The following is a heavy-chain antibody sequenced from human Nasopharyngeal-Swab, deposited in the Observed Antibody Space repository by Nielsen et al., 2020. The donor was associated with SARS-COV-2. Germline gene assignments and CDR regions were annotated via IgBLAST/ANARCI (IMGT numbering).Heavy chain of an antibody. V-gene: IGHV3-23*01. J-gene: IGHJ6*02. D-gene: IGHD5-18*01. CDR3: AFVDTTLLGYYYSGMDV. CDR2: ISGSGGGT. CDR1: GFSFSNYG. Sequence: GALRLSCAASGFSFSNYGMSWVRQAPGKGLEWVSSISGSGGGTQYADSVKGRFTISRDNSKNTLLLQMNSLRAEDTAVYYCAFVDTTLLGYYYSGMDVWGQGTTVTVSS.